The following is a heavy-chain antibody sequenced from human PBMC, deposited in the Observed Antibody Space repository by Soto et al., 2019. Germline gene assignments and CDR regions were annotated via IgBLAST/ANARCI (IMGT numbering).Heavy chain of an antibody. Sequence: QVQLVQSGAEVKKPGFSVRVSCKSSGGTLSSFAINWVRQAPGQGLEWMGIFIPIFGTISYAQDFQGRVTXXXXXXXXXXXXXXXXXXXXXXXXXXXXXXXXXXXGALDYWGQGALVTISS. CDR2: FIPIFGTI. CDR3: XXXXXXXXGALDY. V-gene: IGHV1-69*18. J-gene: IGHJ4*02. CDR1: GGTLSSFA. D-gene: IGHD1-26*01.